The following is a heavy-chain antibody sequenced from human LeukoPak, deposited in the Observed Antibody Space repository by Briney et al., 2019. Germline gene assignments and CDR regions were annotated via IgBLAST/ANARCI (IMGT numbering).Heavy chain of an antibody. CDR2: IYTSGST. CDR1: GGSISSGSYY. J-gene: IGHJ2*01. D-gene: IGHD3-16*01. Sequence: SETLSLTCTVSGGSISSGSYYWSWIRQPAGKGLEWIGRIYTSGSTNYNPSLKSRVTISVDTSKNQFSLKLSSVTAADTAVYYCARGGGSDWYFDLWGRGTLVTVSS. CDR3: ARGGGSDWYFDL. V-gene: IGHV4-61*02.